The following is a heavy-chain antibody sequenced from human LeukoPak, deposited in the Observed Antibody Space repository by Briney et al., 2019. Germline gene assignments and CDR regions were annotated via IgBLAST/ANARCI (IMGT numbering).Heavy chain of an antibody. D-gene: IGHD6-6*01. CDR1: GYTFTGYY. CDR3: ACGKSIAAHFDY. Sequence: GASVKVSCKASGYTFTGYYMHWVRQAPGQGLEWMGWINPNSGGTNYAQKFQGRVTMTRDTSISTAYMELRSLRSDDTAVYYCACGKSIAAHFDYWGQGTLVTVSS. J-gene: IGHJ4*02. V-gene: IGHV1-2*02. CDR2: INPNSGGT.